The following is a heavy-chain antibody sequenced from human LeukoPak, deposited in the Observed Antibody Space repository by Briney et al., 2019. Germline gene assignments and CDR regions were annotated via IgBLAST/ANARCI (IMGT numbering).Heavy chain of an antibody. CDR1: GYTFTGYY. D-gene: IGHD3-9*01. Sequence: GASVKVSCKASGYTFTGYYMHWVRQARGQGLEWMGWINPNSGGTNYAQKFQGRVTMTRDTSISTAYMELSRLRSDDTAVYYCARGVPSVLRYFDWSTTHYYYGMDVWGQGTTVTVSS. CDR3: ARGVPSVLRYFDWSTTHYYYGMDV. J-gene: IGHJ6*02. V-gene: IGHV1-2*02. CDR2: INPNSGGT.